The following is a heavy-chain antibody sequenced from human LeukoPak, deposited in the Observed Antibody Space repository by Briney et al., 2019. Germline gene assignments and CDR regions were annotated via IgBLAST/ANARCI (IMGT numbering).Heavy chain of an antibody. Sequence: GGSLRLSCAASGFTFDDYAMHWVRQAPGKGLEWVANIKQDGSEQYYVDSVKGRFTISRDNAKNSLFLQMNSLRGEDTAVYYCTREYLTVSYFDYWGQGTLVTVSS. CDR2: IKQDGSEQ. V-gene: IGHV3-7*05. CDR1: GFTFDDYA. CDR3: TREYLTVSYFDY. J-gene: IGHJ4*02. D-gene: IGHD4-11*01.